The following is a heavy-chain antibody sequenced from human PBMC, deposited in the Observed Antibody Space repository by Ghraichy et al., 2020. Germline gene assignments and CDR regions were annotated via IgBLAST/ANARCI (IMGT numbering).Heavy chain of an antibody. J-gene: IGHJ6*02. Sequence: SETLSLTCTVSGGSISSSSYYWGWIRQPPGKGLEWIGSIYYSGSTYYNPSLKSRVTISVDTSKNQFSLKLSSVTAADTAVYYCASPRYIYDFWKGYYYGMDVWGQGTTVTVSS. CDR3: ASPRYIYDFWKGYYYGMDV. V-gene: IGHV4-39*01. D-gene: IGHD3-3*01. CDR2: IYYSGST. CDR1: GGSISSSSYY.